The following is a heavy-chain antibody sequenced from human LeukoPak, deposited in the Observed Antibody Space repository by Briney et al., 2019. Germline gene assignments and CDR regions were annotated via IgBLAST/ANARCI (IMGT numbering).Heavy chain of an antibody. V-gene: IGHV1-8*01. CDR2: MKTNSGNT. J-gene: IGHJ4*02. D-gene: IGHD1-20*01. CDR3: ARVASITATKVFFGY. CDR1: GYTFTSYD. Sequence: ASVKVSCKASGYTFTSYDNNWGGQANGQGGEGKGWMKTNSGNTAYAQTFPGRVTITTNTSIRTAYMELTSLRSEDTAVYYCARVASITATKVFFGYWGPGTLVTVSS.